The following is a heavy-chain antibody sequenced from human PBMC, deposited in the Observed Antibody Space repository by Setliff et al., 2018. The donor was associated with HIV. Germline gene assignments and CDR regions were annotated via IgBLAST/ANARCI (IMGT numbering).Heavy chain of an antibody. CDR3: AKGQDGLRYNWFDP. CDR1: GFIFSDYD. CDR2: IFGSADNT. Sequence: GGSLRLSCAASGFIFSDYDMNWVRQAPGKGLEWVSAIFGSADNTHYADSVKGRFTISRDISKNTLYLQMNSLRAEDTAVYFCAKGQDGLRYNWFDPWGQGTLVTVSS. V-gene: IGHV3-23*01. J-gene: IGHJ5*02.